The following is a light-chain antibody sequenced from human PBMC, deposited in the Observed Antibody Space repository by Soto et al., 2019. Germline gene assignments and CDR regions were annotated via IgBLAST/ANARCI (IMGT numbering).Light chain of an antibody. Sequence: EIVMTQSPDTLSVSPGERATLSCRASQSISSSLAWYQQIPGQAPRLLIYAASNRATGIPARFSGSGSATEFTLTISSVQPEDFATYYCQQSYGSPYTFGQGTKLEIK. CDR1: QSISSS. V-gene: IGKV3D-15*01. CDR2: AAS. CDR3: QQSYGSPYT. J-gene: IGKJ2*01.